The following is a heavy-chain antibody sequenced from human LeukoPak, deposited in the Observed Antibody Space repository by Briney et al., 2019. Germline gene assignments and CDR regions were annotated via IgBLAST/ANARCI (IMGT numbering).Heavy chain of an antibody. V-gene: IGHV3-9*01. D-gene: IGHD4-23*01. CDR2: ISWNSGSI. CDR3: AKGDYGGKDYYFDY. Sequence: GGSLRLSCAASGFTFDDYAMHWVRQAPGKGLEWVSGISWNSGSIGYADSVKGRFTISRDNAKNSLYLQMNSLRAEDTALYYCAKGDYGGKDYYFDYWGQGTLVTVSS. J-gene: IGHJ4*02. CDR1: GFTFDDYA.